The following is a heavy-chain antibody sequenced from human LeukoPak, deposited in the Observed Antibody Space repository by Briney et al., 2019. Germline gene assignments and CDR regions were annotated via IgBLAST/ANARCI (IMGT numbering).Heavy chain of an antibody. Sequence: ASVKVSCKASGHTFTSYGISWVRQAPGQGLEWMGWISAYNGNTNYAQKLQGRVTMTTDTSTSTAYMELRSLRSDDTAVYYCARTEYYDFWSGLDFDYWGQGTLVTVSS. CDR1: GHTFTSYG. V-gene: IGHV1-18*01. CDR3: ARTEYYDFWSGLDFDY. J-gene: IGHJ4*02. D-gene: IGHD3-3*01. CDR2: ISAYNGNT.